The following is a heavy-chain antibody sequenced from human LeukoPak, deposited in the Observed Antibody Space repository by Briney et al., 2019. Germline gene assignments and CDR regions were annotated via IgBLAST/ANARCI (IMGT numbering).Heavy chain of an antibody. CDR2: IRFDGSNK. D-gene: IGHD3-22*01. CDR1: GFTFSNYG. Sequence: GGSLRLSCAGSGFTFSNYGMHWVRQAPGKGLEWVAFIRFDGSNKYYPDSVKGRFTISRDNSKNTLYLQMNGLRAEDTAVYYCAKHDSTRGHAFDIWGQGTMVTVSS. CDR3: AKHDSTRGHAFDI. V-gene: IGHV3-30*02. J-gene: IGHJ3*02.